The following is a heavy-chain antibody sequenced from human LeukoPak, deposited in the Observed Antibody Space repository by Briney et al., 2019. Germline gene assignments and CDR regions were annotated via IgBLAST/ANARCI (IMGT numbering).Heavy chain of an antibody. Sequence: GGSLRLSCGASGFSFGNYAMSWVRQAPGKGLEWVSAISGGGETTYYADSVKGRFTISRDNSKNMLYLQVNTLRAEDTAVYHCAKAVGYYYYYMDVWGKGTTVTISS. CDR2: ISGGGETT. CDR3: AKAVGYYYYYMDV. CDR1: GFSFGNYA. V-gene: IGHV3-23*01. D-gene: IGHD2-8*02. J-gene: IGHJ6*03.